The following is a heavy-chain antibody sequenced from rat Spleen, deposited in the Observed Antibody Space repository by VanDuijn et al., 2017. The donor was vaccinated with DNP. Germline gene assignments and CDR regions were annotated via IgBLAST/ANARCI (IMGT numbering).Heavy chain of an antibody. CDR1: GFTFSYYW. J-gene: IGHJ4*01. CDR3: AKDFHFYAMDA. V-gene: IGHV5-58*01. CDR2: ITGGGGTT. Sequence: EVQLVESGGDLVQPGRSLKLSCVASGFTFSYYWMAWIRQVPGKGLEWIASITGGGGTTSYPDSVKGRFTVSRDNAVNTLYLQMNSLRSDDTATYFCAKDFHFYAMDAWGQGTSVTVSS.